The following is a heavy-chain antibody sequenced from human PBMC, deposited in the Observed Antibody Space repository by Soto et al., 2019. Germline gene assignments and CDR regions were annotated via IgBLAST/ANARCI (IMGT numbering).Heavy chain of an antibody. V-gene: IGHV3-53*01. CDR3: VRPRPSGENYGMEG. CDR1: GLTVSHNY. Sequence: EVQLVESGGGLIQPGGSLRLSCVASGLTVSHNYMAWVRQAPEMGLEWVSILYTEGNTYYADAVQGRFTISRDSTKNTLFLKMDSLRAEHTAVYYCVRPRPSGENYGMEGWGQGTTVTVSS. J-gene: IGHJ6*02. CDR2: LYTEGNT. D-gene: IGHD3-16*01.